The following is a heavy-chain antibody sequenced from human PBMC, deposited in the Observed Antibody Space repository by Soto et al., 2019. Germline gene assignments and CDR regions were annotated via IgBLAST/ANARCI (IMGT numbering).Heavy chain of an antibody. Sequence: QVQLQQWGAGLLKPSETLSLTCAVFGGSVNSGNYYWSWIRQPPGKGLEWIGEMSHSGGTHFNPSPKSRVTISVDTSKTQFSLKMSSVTAAATALYYCARVERGTATTVVDAFDIWGPGTMVTVSS. V-gene: IGHV4-34*01. CDR2: MSHSGGT. J-gene: IGHJ3*02. CDR1: GGSVNSGNYY. CDR3: ARVERGTATTVVDAFDI. D-gene: IGHD1-1*01.